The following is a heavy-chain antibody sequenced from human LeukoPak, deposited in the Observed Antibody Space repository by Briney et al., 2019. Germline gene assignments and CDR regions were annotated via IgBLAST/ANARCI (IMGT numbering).Heavy chain of an antibody. J-gene: IGHJ5*02. D-gene: IGHD3-22*01. CDR2: INHSGST. V-gene: IGHV4-34*01. CDR3: ARDNYDQS. Sequence: SETLSLTCAVYGGSFSGYYWSWIRQPPGRGLEWIGEINHSGSTNYNPSLKSQVTISVDTSKNQFSLKLCSVTAADTAVYYCARDNYDQSWGQGTLVTVSS. CDR1: GGSFSGYY.